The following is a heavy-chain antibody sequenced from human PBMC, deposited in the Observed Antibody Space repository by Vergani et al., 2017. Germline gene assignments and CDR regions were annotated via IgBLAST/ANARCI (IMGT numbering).Heavy chain of an antibody. V-gene: IGHV4-34*01. D-gene: IGHD5-12*01. CDR3: ARGTPMSGFFDY. CDR2: INHSGST. Sequence: QVQLQQWGAGLLKPSETLSLTCAVYGGSFSGYYWSWIRQPPGKGLEWIGEINHSGSTNYNPSLKSRVTISVDTSKNQFSLKLSSVTAADTAVYYCARGTPMSGFFDYWGQGTLVTVSS. J-gene: IGHJ4*02. CDR1: GGSFSGYY.